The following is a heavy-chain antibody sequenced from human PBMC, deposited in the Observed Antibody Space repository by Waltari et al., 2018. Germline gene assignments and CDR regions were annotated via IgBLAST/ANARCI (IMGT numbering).Heavy chain of an antibody. Sequence: QLHLEQLGPGLVKPSGTLSLICVVSGDSMSDTDVWNWVRQSPGKGLEWIGQVRNSGRTNYNPSFASRVTVSVDTSTNHFSLKMTSATAADTAVYYCARDRGRGLYLDTWGQGILVTVSP. CDR2: VRNSGRT. CDR1: GDSMSDTDV. D-gene: IGHD5-12*01. V-gene: IGHV4-4*02. CDR3: ARDRGRGLYLDT. J-gene: IGHJ4*02.